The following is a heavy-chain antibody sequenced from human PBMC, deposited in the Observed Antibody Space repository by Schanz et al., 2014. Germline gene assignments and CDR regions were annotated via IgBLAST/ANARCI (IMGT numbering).Heavy chain of an antibody. CDR2: ISSGGGST. J-gene: IGHJ4*02. V-gene: IGHV3-23*01. CDR3: ARGGFGEVSYFDY. CDR1: GFSFTTYA. D-gene: IGHD3-10*01. Sequence: DVHLLESGGGLVQPGGSLRLSCASSGFSFTTYAMSWVRQAPGKGLEWVSSISSGGGSTYYADSVKGRFTISRDNSKNTLYLQMNSLRPEDTAVYYCARGGFGEVSYFDYWGQGTLVTASS.